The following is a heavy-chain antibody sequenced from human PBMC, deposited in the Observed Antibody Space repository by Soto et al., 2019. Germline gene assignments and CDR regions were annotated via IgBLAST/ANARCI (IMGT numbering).Heavy chain of an antibody. J-gene: IGHJ1*01. CDR2: IKQDGSEK. CDR3: ARDWRYCSSTSCPLAEYFQH. V-gene: IGHV3-7*03. Sequence: EVQLVESGGGLVKPGGSLRLSCAASGFTFSTSWMSWVRQAPGKWLEWVAHIKQDGSEKYYVDSVKGRFTISRDNAKNSLYLQMNSLRAEDTAVYYCARDWRYCSSTSCPLAEYFQHWGQGTLVTVSS. CDR1: GFTFSTSW. D-gene: IGHD2-2*01.